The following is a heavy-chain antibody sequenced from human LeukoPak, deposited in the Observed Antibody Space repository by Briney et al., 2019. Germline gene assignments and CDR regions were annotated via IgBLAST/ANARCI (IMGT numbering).Heavy chain of an antibody. CDR2: INHSGST. CDR1: GGSFSGYY. J-gene: IGHJ3*02. CDR3: ARDPNYGDYLDAFDI. V-gene: IGHV4-34*01. Sequence: SETLSLTCAVYGGSFSGYYWSWIRQPPGKGLEWIGEINHSGSTNYNPSLKSRVTISVDTSKNQFSLKLSSVTAADTAVYYCARDPNYGDYLDAFDIWGQGTMVTVPS. D-gene: IGHD4-17*01.